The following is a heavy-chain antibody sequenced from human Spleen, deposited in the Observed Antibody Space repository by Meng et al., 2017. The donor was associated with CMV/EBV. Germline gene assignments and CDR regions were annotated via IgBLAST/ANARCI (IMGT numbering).Heavy chain of an antibody. V-gene: IGHV3-49*04. CDR3: SRDCSYTTCSDLGYYYYGMDV. Sequence: GESLKISCTASGFTFGDYALTWVRQAPGKGLEWVGFIRSKDYGGTIAYGASVKGRFTISRDDSKSIAYLQMNSLKTEDTAVYYCSRDCSYTTCSDLGYYYYGMDVWGQGTTVTVSS. D-gene: IGHD2-15*01. J-gene: IGHJ6*02. CDR1: GFTFGDYA. CDR2: IRSKDYGGTI.